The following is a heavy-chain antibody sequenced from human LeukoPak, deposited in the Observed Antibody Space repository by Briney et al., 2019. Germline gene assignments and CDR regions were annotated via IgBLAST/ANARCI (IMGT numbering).Heavy chain of an antibody. CDR3: ARLSQGGSYYWNWFDP. CDR2: IYYSGST. Sequence: PSETLSLTCTVSGGSISSYYWSWIRQPPGKGLEWIGYIYYSGSTNYNPSLKSRVTISVDTSKNQFSLKLSSVTAADTAVYYCARLSQGGSYYWNWFDPWGQGTLVTVSS. CDR1: GGSISSYY. J-gene: IGHJ5*01. V-gene: IGHV4-59*08. D-gene: IGHD1-26*01.